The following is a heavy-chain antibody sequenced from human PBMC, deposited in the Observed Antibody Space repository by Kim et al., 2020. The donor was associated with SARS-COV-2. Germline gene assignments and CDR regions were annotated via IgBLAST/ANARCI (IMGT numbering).Heavy chain of an antibody. J-gene: IGHJ4*02. V-gene: IGHV3-7*04. CDR3: ARGPTWTFWYFDD. CDR1: GFPFSKYW. CDR2: IKWDGSEK. Sequence: GGSLRLSCAASGFPFSKYWMAWVRQAPGKGLEWVANIKWDGSEKFYVDSVKGRFTISRDNTNNVLYLQMTDLRVDDTAVYSRARGPTWTFWYFDDWGRGT.